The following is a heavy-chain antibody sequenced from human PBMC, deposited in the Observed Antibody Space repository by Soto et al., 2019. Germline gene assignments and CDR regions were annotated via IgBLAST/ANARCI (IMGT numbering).Heavy chain of an antibody. J-gene: IGHJ5*02. CDR3: ARVGGYSSSWYPWFDP. D-gene: IGHD6-13*01. CDR2: IDPTGGD. CDR1: GYSVSSGDFY. Sequence: SETLSLTCSVSGYSVSSGDFYWSWIRQHPGKGLEWLGFIDPTGGDHYNPSLKSRLNILIDTSNNQFSLKLSSVTAADTAVYYCARVGGYSSSWYPWFDPWGQGTLVTVSS. V-gene: IGHV4-31*03.